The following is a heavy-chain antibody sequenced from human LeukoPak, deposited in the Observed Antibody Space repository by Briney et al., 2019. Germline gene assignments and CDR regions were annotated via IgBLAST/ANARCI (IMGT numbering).Heavy chain of an antibody. V-gene: IGHV4-34*01. CDR2: INDSGST. Sequence: SETLSLTCGVSGDSFSGYYWNWIRQSPGKGLEWMAEINDSGSTNFNPSLKSRLRISLDASKNQFSLTLSSVTAADTAVYYCARRVSYYYFYMDVWGNGTTVTVSS. CDR3: ARRVSYYYFYMDV. J-gene: IGHJ6*03. CDR1: GDSFSGYY.